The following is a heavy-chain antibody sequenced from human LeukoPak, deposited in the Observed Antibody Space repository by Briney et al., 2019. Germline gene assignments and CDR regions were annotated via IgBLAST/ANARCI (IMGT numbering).Heavy chain of an antibody. CDR3: ARESAVWGAACFDY. Sequence: PSETLSLTCTVSGGSINSYYWSWIRQPPGKGLEWIGFIYYRGSTNYNPSLKSRVTISVDTSKNQFSLNLSSVTAADTAVYYCARESAVWGAACFDYWGQGTLVTVSS. V-gene: IGHV4-59*01. D-gene: IGHD1-26*01. CDR2: IYYRGST. CDR1: GGSINSYY. J-gene: IGHJ4*02.